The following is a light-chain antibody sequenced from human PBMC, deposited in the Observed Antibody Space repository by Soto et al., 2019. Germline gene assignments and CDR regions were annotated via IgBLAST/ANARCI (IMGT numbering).Light chain of an antibody. CDR1: QSVSSY. V-gene: IGKV3-11*01. J-gene: IGKJ5*01. CDR3: QQRINWPPIT. Sequence: EIELTQSPATLSLSPGERATLSCRASQSVSSYLAWYQQKPVQAPRLLIYDASNRATGIPARFSGSGSGTDFTLTISILEPEDFAVYYCQQRINWPPITFGQGTRLEIK. CDR2: DAS.